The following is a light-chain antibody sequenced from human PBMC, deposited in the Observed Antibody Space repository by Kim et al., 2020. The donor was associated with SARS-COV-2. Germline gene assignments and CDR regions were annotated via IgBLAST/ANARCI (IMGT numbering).Light chain of an antibody. J-gene: IGLJ3*02. Sequence: SSELTQDPAVSVALRQTVRLTCQGDSLRNYFASWYQQKPGQAPVLVMYNRNNRPSGIPDRFSGSRSGNTASLTITGAQAEDEADYYCNSRDRNGNHGVFGGGTQLTVL. V-gene: IGLV3-19*01. CDR2: NRN. CDR3: NSRDRNGNHGV. CDR1: SLRNYF.